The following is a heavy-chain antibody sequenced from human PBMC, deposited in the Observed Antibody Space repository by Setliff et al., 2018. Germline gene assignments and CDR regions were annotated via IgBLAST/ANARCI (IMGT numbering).Heavy chain of an antibody. Sequence: ASVKVSCKASGYTFTSSGITWVRQARGQGLEWMGWISTYTGNTNYAQKLQGRITMTTDTSTSTAYMELRSLTSDDTAVYYCSRLVRYCTTTTCQRASGAEFWGQGTLVTVSS. CDR1: GYTFTSSG. D-gene: IGHD2-8*01. CDR2: ISTYTGNT. CDR3: SRLVRYCTTTTCQRASGAEF. V-gene: IGHV1-18*01. J-gene: IGHJ4*02.